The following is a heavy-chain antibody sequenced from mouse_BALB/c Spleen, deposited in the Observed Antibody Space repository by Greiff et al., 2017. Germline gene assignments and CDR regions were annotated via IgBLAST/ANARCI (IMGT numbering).Heavy chain of an antibody. J-gene: IGHJ4*01. D-gene: IGHD2-1*01. V-gene: IGHV2-6-7*01. CDR1: GFSLTGYG. Sequence: VQLMESGPGLVAPSQSLSITCTVSGFSLTGYGVNWVRQPPGKGLEWLGMIWGDGSTDYNSALKSRLSISKDNSKSQVFLKMNSLQTDDTARYYCARGYGNYFYAMDYWGQGTSVTVSS. CDR2: IWGDGST. CDR3: ARGYGNYFYAMDY.